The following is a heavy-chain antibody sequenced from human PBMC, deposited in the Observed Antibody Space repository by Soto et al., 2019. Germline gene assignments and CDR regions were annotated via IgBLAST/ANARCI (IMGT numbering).Heavy chain of an antibody. CDR2: ISYDGSSK. CDR1: GLTFSNYG. CDR3: AKGQRGAVATSWYLDL. V-gene: IGHV3-30*18. J-gene: IGHJ2*01. Sequence: ESGGGVVQSGRSLRLSCEASGLTFSNYGMHWVRQAPGKGLEWVAIISYDGSSKYYADSVKGRFTISRDNSKNTLYLQMNSLRAEDTAVYYCAKGQRGAVATSWYLDLWGRGTLVTVSS. D-gene: IGHD5-12*01.